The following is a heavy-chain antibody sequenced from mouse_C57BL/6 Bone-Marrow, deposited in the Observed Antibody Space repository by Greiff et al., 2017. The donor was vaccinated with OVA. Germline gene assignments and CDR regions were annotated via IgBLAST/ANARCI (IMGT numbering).Heavy chain of an antibody. CDR2: IDPENGGT. CDR3: VRGDYYYGSSYWYFDV. V-gene: IGHV14-2*01. D-gene: IGHD1-1*01. Sequence: VQLQQSGAELVKPGASVKLSCTASGFNIKDYYMHWVKQRTERGLEWIGRIDPENGGTKYAPKFQGKAPITADTSSNTAYLQLSSLTSEDTAVYYCVRGDYYYGSSYWYFDVWGTGTTVTVSS. J-gene: IGHJ1*03. CDR1: GFNIKDYY.